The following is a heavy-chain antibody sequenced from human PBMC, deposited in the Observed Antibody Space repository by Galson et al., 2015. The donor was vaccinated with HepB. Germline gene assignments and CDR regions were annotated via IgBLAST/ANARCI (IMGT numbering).Heavy chain of an antibody. CDR2: IFSNDEK. J-gene: IGHJ5*02. CDR3: AWIHFRGRSSGWYVNWFDP. V-gene: IGHV2-26*04. Sequence: PALVKPTQTLTLTCTVSGFSLSNARMGVSWIHQPPGKALEWLAHIFSNDEKSYSTSLKSRLTISKDTSKSQVVLIMTNMDPVDTATYYCAWIHFRGRSSGWYVNWFDPWGQGTLVTVSS. D-gene: IGHD6-19*01. CDR1: GFSLSNARMG.